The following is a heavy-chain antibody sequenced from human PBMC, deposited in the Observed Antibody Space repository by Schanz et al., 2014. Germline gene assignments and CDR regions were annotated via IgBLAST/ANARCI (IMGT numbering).Heavy chain of an antibody. CDR1: GFTFSNSD. D-gene: IGHD1-1*01. Sequence: AQLMESGGGVVQPGRSLRLSCAASGFTFSNSDMHWVRQGTGKGLEWVSTIGYLGDTYYPDSVKGRFTVSRDSGQNSLYLQMNSLRAGDTAVYYCARGTDWNLHYWGQGALVTVSS. CDR2: IGYLGDT. V-gene: IGHV3-13*01. CDR3: ARGTDWNLHY. J-gene: IGHJ4*02.